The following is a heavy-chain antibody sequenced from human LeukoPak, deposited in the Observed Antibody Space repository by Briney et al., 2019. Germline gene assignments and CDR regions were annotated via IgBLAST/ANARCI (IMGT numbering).Heavy chain of an antibody. CDR2: IRYDGSNK. CDR1: GFTFSSYS. CDR3: ARETGSYLGY. J-gene: IGHJ4*02. D-gene: IGHD7-27*01. Sequence: GGSLRLSCAASGFTFSSYSMNWVRQAPGKGLEWVAFIRYDGSNKYYADSVKGRFTISSDNSKNTLYLQMNSLRAEDTAVYYCARETGSYLGYWGQGTLVTVSS. V-gene: IGHV3-30*02.